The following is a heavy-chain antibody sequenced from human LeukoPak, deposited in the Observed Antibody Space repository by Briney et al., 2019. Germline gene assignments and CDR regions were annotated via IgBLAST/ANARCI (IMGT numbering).Heavy chain of an antibody. V-gene: IGHV3-30-3*01. CDR3: ARTTVVSPRAFDY. Sequence: GGSLRLSCAASGFTFSSYAMHWVRQAPGKGLEWVAVISYDGNNKYYADSVKGRFTISRDNSKNTLYLQMNSLRAEDTAAYYCARTTVVSPRAFDYWGQGTLVTVSS. D-gene: IGHD4-23*01. CDR2: ISYDGNNK. J-gene: IGHJ4*02. CDR1: GFTFSSYA.